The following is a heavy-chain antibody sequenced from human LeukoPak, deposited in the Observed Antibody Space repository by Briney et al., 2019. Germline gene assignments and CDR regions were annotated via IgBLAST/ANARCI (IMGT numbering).Heavy chain of an antibody. CDR1: GGSISSYY. V-gene: IGHV4-59*01. J-gene: IGHJ4*02. CDR2: IDNSGST. D-gene: IGHD3-22*01. Sequence: SETLSLTCTVTGGSISSYYWSWIRQPPGKGLEWIGYIDNSGSTNYNPSLKSRVTISVDTSKNQFSLKLSSVTAADTAVYYCARDYSMIVYWGQGTLVTVSS. CDR3: ARDYSMIVY.